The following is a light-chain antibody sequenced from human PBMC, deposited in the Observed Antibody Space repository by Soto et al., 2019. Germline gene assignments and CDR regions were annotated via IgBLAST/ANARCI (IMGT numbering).Light chain of an antibody. CDR2: EVS. Sequence: QSALTQPPSASGSPGQSVTISCTGTSSDVGGYNYVSWYQQHPGKAPKLMISEVSKRPSGVPDRFSDSKSGNTASLTVSGLQAEDEADYYCSSFAGNNNVVFGGGTKVTVL. CDR1: SSDVGGYNY. V-gene: IGLV2-8*01. CDR3: SSFAGNNNVV. J-gene: IGLJ2*01.